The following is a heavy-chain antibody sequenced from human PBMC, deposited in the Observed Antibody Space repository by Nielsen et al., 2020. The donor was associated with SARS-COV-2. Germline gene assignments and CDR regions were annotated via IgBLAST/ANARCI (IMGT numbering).Heavy chain of an antibody. CDR1: GYTFTGYY. V-gene: IGHV1-2*06. CDR3: ARSVGDYGDATFDY. CDR2: INPNSGGT. D-gene: IGHD4-17*01. J-gene: IGHJ4*02. Sequence: ASVKVSCKASGYTFTGYYMHWVRQAPGQGLEWMGRINPNSGGTNYAQKFQGGVTMTRDTSISTAYMELSRLRSDDTAVYYCARSVGDYGDATFDYWGQGTLVTVSS.